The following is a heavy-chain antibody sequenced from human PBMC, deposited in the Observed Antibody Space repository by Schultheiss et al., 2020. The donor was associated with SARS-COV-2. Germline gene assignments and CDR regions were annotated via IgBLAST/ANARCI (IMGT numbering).Heavy chain of an antibody. J-gene: IGHJ6*02. CDR1: GGSFSGYY. D-gene: IGHD6-13*01. CDR2: IYYSGST. Sequence: SQTLSLTCAVYGGSFSGYYWSWIRQPPGKGLEWIGYIYYSGSTNYNPSLKSRVTISVDTSKNQFSLKLSSVTAADTAVYYCARGDSSSGMDVWGQGTTVTVSS. V-gene: IGHV4-59*12. CDR3: ARGDSSSGMDV.